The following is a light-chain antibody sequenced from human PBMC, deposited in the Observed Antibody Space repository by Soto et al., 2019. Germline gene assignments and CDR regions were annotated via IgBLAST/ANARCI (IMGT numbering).Light chain of an antibody. CDR1: QSVSSSY. J-gene: IGKJ1*01. V-gene: IGKV3-20*01. CDR2: GAS. CDR3: HQYASWT. Sequence: EIVLTQSPGTLSLSPGERATLSCRASQSVSSSYLAWYQQKPGQAPRLLIYGASSRATGIPDRFSGSGSGTDFTLTISRLEPEDFAVYYCHQYASWTFGQGTKVDIK.